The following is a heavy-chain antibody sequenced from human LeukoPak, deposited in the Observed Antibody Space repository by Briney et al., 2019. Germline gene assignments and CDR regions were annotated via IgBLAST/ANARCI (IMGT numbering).Heavy chain of an antibody. D-gene: IGHD3/OR15-3a*01. CDR3: ARDRWTGYYYYYMDV. V-gene: IGHV3-66*01. J-gene: IGHJ6*03. CDR2: IYSGGST. Sequence: PGGSLRLSCAASGFTVSSNYMSWVRQAPGKGLEWVSVIYSGGSTYYADSVKGRFTISRDNSKNTLYLQMNSLRAEDTAVYYCARDRWTGYYYYYMDVWGKGTTVTISS. CDR1: GFTVSSNY.